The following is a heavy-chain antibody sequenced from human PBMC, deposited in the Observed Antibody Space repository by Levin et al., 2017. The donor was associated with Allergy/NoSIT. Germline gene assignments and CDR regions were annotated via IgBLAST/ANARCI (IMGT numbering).Heavy chain of an antibody. J-gene: IGHJ4*02. D-gene: IGHD6-19*01. CDR1: GFTVSSYS. CDR3: ARAAREYSSGWYGANFDY. CDR2: ITSSSSTI. V-gene: IGHV3-48*02. Sequence: GGSLRLSCAASGFTVSSYSMNWVRQAPGKGLEWVSYITSSSSTIYYADSVKGRFTISRDNAKNSLYLQMNSLGDEDTAVYYCARAAREYSSGWYGANFDYWGQGTLVTVSS.